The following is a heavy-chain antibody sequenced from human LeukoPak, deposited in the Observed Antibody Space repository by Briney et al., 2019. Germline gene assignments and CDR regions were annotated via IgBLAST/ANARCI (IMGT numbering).Heavy chain of an antibody. J-gene: IGHJ4*02. V-gene: IGHV1-8*01. Sequence: ASVKVSCKASGYTFTSYDINWVRQATGQGLEWMGWMNPNSGNTGYAQKFQGRVTTTRNTSISTAYMELSSLRSEDTAVYYCARSRSIAVAYYWGQGTLVTVSS. CDR2: MNPNSGNT. CDR1: GYTFTSYD. CDR3: ARSRSIAVAYY. D-gene: IGHD6-19*01.